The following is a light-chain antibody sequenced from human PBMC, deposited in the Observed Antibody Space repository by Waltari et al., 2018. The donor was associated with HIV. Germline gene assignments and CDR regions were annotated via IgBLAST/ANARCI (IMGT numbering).Light chain of an antibody. CDR2: SND. V-gene: IGLV1-44*01. J-gene: IGLJ2*01. CDR1: RSNIRSKT. Sequence: QSVLTQPPSASGTPGQRVTISCSGSRSNIRSKTVNWYQQLPGTAPKLPIYSNDQRPSGVPDRFSGSKSGTSASLAISGLQSEDEAGYYCAAWDVSLNGLVFGGGTKLTVL. CDR3: AAWDVSLNGLV.